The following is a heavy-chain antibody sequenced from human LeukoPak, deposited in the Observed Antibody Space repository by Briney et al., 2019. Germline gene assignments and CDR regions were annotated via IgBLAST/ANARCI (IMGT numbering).Heavy chain of an antibody. D-gene: IGHD3-22*01. CDR2: ISSTDVI. V-gene: IGHV3-11*01. CDR1: GFTFSDYY. Sequence: GGSLRLSCAASGFTFSDYYMSWIRQAPAKGLEWHSYISSTDVIWYADSVKGRFTISRDNAKNTLCLQMSSLRAEDTAIYYGIVSSGYMYFFDYWGQGTLVTVSS. J-gene: IGHJ4*01. CDR3: IVSSGYMYFFDY.